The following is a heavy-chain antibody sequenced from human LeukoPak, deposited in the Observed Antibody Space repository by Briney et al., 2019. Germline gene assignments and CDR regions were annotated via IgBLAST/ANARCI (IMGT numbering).Heavy chain of an antibody. J-gene: IGHJ4*02. Sequence: GGSLRLSCAASGFTFSSYWMHWVRQAPGKWLVWVSRINSDGSSTTYADSVKGRFTISRDNAKNTLYLQMNSLRAEDTAVYYCARAEGDFWSGYYSLDYWGQGTLVTVSS. D-gene: IGHD3-3*01. CDR1: GFTFSSYW. CDR3: ARAEGDFWSGYYSLDY. CDR2: INSDGSST. V-gene: IGHV3-74*01.